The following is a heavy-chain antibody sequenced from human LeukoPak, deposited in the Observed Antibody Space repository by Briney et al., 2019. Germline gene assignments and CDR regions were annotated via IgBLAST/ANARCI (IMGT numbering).Heavy chain of an antibody. J-gene: IGHJ6*02. CDR3: AIRGYYDTSYSYYYHALDV. CDR1: RSTLRGYT. Sequence: HPGGSLRLSCVASRSTLRGYTMNWVRQAPGKGLGWISYISSSSSIIYYSDSVKGRFTISRDNAKNSLFLQMNSLRDEDTGVYYCAIRGYYDTSYSYYYHALDVWGQGTTVTVSS. CDR2: ISSSSSII. D-gene: IGHD3-22*01. V-gene: IGHV3-48*02.